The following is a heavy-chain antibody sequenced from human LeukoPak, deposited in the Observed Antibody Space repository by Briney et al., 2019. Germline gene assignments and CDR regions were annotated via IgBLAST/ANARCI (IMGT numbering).Heavy chain of an antibody. CDR3: ARDRPFDY. V-gene: IGHV3-21*01. CDR2: IGSDSSYI. J-gene: IGHJ4*02. CDR1: GFTFCSYT. Sequence: GGYLRRYCAASGFTFCSYTMNWVRQAPGKGLEWVSSIGSDSSYISYADSMKGRFTTSRDNAKSSLYLQMNSLRAEDTAVYYCARDRPFDYWGQGTLVTVSS.